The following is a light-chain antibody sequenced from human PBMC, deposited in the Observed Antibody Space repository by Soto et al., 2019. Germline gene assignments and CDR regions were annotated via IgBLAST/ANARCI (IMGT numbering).Light chain of an antibody. J-gene: IGKJ5*01. CDR3: QQSSNWPPVT. CDR1: QSVSTY. CDR2: DAS. Sequence: EIVLTQSPATLSLSPVERATLSCRASQSVSTYLAWYQQKPGQAPRLLIYDASNRATGIPARFSGSGSGTDFTLTISSLEPEDFAVYYCQQSSNWPPVTFGQGKRREIK. V-gene: IGKV3-11*01.